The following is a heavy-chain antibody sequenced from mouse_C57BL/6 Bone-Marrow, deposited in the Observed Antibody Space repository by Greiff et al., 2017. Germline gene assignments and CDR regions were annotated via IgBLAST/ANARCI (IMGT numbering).Heavy chain of an antibody. CDR3: ARDKDGNYDFDY. V-gene: IGHV2-2*01. Sequence: QFHVKQSGPGLVQPSQSLSITCTVSGFSLTSYGVHWVRQSPGKGLEWLGVIWSGGSTDYNAAFISRLSISKDNSKSQVFFKMNSLQADDTAIYYCARDKDGNYDFDYWGQGTTLTVSS. CDR2: IWSGGST. D-gene: IGHD2-1*01. CDR1: GFSLTSYG. J-gene: IGHJ2*01.